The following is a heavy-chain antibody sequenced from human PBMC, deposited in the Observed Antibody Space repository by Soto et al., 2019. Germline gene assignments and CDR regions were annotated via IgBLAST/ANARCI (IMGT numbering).Heavy chain of an antibody. CDR1: GFTFSSYA. CDR3: ARAHYDSSGRFDY. CDR2: ISYDGSNK. Sequence: GGSLRLSCAASGFTFSSYAMHWVRQAPGKGLEWVAVISYDGSNKYYADSVKGRFTISRDNSKNTLYLQMNSLRAEDTAVYYCARAHYDSSGRFDYWGQGTLVTVSS. D-gene: IGHD3-22*01. J-gene: IGHJ4*02. V-gene: IGHV3-30-3*01.